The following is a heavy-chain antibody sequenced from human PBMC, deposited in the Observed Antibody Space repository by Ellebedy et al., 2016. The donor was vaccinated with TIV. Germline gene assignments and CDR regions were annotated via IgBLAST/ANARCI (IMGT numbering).Heavy chain of an antibody. CDR1: GFTFRDYA. CDR2: LTARGYST. D-gene: IGHD2-15*01. CDR3: EKSEVVPAAFDGFDV. J-gene: IGHJ3*01. Sequence: PGGSLRLSCEASGFTFRDYAMGWVRQAPGRGLQWVSVLTARGYSTYYAASVDGRFTISRDNSKNNLYLQMNSLRFEDTAMYYCEKSEVVPAAFDGFDVWGRGTLVTGSS. V-gene: IGHV3-23*01.